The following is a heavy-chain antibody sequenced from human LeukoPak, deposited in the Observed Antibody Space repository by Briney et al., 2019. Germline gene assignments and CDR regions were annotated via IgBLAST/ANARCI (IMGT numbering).Heavy chain of an antibody. CDR2: IIPIFGTA. CDR1: GGTFSSYA. D-gene: IGHD3-3*01. V-gene: IGHV1-69*05. Sequence: ASVKVSCKASGGTFSSYAISWVRQAPGQGLEWMGGIIPIFGTANYAQKFQGRVTMTRNTSISTAYMELSSLRSEDTAVYYCARGQDKTIFGVVIIGPYYYYYMDVWGKGTTVTVSS. CDR3: ARGQDKTIFGVVIIGPYYYYYMDV. J-gene: IGHJ6*03.